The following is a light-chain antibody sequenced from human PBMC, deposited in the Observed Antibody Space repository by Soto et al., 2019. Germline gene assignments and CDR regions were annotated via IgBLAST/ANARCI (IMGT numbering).Light chain of an antibody. J-gene: IGLJ1*01. CDR2: AVT. CDR1: RGDVGAYNL. V-gene: IGLV2-14*02. CDR3: NSYTTSSTLV. Sequence: QSVLTQPASVSGSPGQSITISCTGTRGDVGAYNLASWYQQHPGKAPKLMIYAVTNRPSGISNRFSGSKSGNTASLTISGVQAEDEADYYCNSYTTSSTLVFGTGTKVTVL.